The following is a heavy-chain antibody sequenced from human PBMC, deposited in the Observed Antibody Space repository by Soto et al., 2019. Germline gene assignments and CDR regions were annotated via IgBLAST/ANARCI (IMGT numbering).Heavy chain of an antibody. Sequence: GGSLRLSCAASGFTFSNAWMNWVRQAPGKGLEWVGRIKSKTDGGTTDYAAPVKGRFTISRDDSKNTLYLQMNSLKTEDTAVFYCTTVGSGYCSGSSCDHWGQGTLVTVSS. CDR3: TTVGSGYCSGSSCDH. D-gene: IGHD2-15*01. V-gene: IGHV3-15*07. CDR2: IKSKTDGGTT. J-gene: IGHJ5*02. CDR1: GFTFSNAW.